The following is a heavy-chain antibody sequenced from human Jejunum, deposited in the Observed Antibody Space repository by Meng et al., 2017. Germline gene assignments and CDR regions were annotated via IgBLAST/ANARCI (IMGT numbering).Heavy chain of an antibody. J-gene: IGHJ4*02. V-gene: IGHV4-61*09. Sequence: SETLSLTCTVSGDSINSHVYYWTWIRQPAGKGLEWIGHMFTSGSTNYNPSLKSRVTISADTSKNQFSLNLSSVTAADTAVYYCARQAHSSGWHDYWGQGTLVTVSS. D-gene: IGHD6-19*01. CDR3: ARQAHSSGWHDY. CDR1: GDSINSHVYY. CDR2: MFTSGST.